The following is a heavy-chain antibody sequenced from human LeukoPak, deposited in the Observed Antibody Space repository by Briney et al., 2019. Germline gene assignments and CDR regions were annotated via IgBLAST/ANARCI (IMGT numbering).Heavy chain of an antibody. J-gene: IGHJ4*02. CDR3: AKDMVAVAGMGFDY. Sequence: GGSLRLSCAASGFTFSSYEMNWVRQAPGKGLEWVSYISSSGSTIYYADSVKGRFTISRDNAKNSLYLQMNSLRAEDTALYYCAKDMVAVAGMGFDYWGQGTLVTVSS. D-gene: IGHD6-19*01. V-gene: IGHV3-48*03. CDR1: GFTFSSYE. CDR2: ISSSGSTI.